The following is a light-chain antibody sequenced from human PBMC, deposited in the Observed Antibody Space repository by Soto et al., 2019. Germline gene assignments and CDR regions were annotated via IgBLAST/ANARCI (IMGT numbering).Light chain of an antibody. J-gene: IGKJ4*01. CDR1: QSVSSY. CDR2: DAS. V-gene: IGKV3-11*01. CDR3: RQRSNWLT. Sequence: EIVLTQSPATLSLSPGERATLSCRASQSVSSYLAWYQQKPGQAPRLLIYDASNRATGIPARFSGSGSGTDFTLTISSLEPEEFAVYYCRQRSNWLTFGGGTKVEIK.